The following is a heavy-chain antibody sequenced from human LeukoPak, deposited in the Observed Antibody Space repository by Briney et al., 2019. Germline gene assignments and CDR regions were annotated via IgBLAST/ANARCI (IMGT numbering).Heavy chain of an antibody. J-gene: IGHJ4*02. CDR3: AKDLIVVVVAATPFDY. CDR2: ISGSGGST. Sequence: GGSLRLSCAASGFIFSSYAMSWVRQAPGKGLEWVSAISGSGGSTYYADSVKGRFTISRDNSKNTLYLQMNSLRAEDTAVYYCAKDLIVVVVAATPFDYWGQGTLVTVSS. CDR1: GFIFSSYA. D-gene: IGHD2-15*01. V-gene: IGHV3-23*01.